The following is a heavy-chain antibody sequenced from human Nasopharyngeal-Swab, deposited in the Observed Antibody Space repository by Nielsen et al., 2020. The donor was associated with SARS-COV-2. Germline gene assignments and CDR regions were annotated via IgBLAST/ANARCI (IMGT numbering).Heavy chain of an antibody. J-gene: IGHJ4*02. Sequence: GGSLRLSCAASGFTFSSYSMHWVRQAPGKGLEFVSAITSDGGTTYYADSLKGRFTISRDNSKNTLYLQMGSLRGDDMAVYYCVRSGRGGYYDYWGQGTLVTVSP. D-gene: IGHD3-22*01. CDR3: VRSGRGGYYDY. CDR2: ITSDGGTT. CDR1: GFTFSSYS. V-gene: IGHV3-64*02.